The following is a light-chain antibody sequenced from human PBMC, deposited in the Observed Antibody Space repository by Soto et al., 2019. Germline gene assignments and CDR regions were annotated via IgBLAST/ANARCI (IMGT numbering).Light chain of an antibody. CDR2: DAV. CDR3: QQNGRSPT. CDR1: RPVVRQY. Sequence: EIVLSQSPDALSLSPGERVSLSCRASRPVVRQYIAWYHQKSGQAPRLLLHDAVTRATGSPDRFSGSGSGWGTDFTLFSSRLDPEDCGDYYCQQNGRSPTFGPGTKVEVK. V-gene: IGKV3-20*01. J-gene: IGKJ3*01.